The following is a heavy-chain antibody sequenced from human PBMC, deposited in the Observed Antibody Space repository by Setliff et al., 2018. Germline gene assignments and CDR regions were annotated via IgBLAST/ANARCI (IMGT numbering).Heavy chain of an antibody. J-gene: IGHJ4*02. Sequence: SETLSLTCTVSSASRSINTYYWSWIRQPPGKGLEWIGYVYYSGIANYSPSLKSRLTISVDTSKNQFSLKLRSVTAAGTAVYYCARGGTFRYFDYWGQGTPVTVSS. CDR1: SASRSINTYY. CDR2: VYYSGIA. CDR3: ARGGTFRYFDY. D-gene: IGHD5-12*01. V-gene: IGHV4-59*01.